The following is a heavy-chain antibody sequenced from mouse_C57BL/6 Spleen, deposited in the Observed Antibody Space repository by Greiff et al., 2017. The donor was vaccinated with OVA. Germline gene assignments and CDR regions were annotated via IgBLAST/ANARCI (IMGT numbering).Heavy chain of an antibody. CDR2: IYPRSGNT. CDR1: GYTFTSYG. D-gene: IGHD2-2*01. V-gene: IGHV1-81*01. Sequence: VQLQQSGAELARPGASVKLSCKASGYTFTSYGISWVKQRTGQGLEWIGEIYPRSGNTYYNEKFKGKATLTADKSSSTAYMELRSLTSEDSAVYFCARPDMVTGRAYWGQGTLVTVSA. CDR3: ARPDMVTGRAY. J-gene: IGHJ3*01.